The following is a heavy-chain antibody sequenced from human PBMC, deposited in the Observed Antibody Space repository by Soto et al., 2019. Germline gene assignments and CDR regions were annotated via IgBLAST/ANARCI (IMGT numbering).Heavy chain of an antibody. Sequence: QVQLVQSGAEAKKPGASVKVSCKASGHTFTTNAISWVRQAPGQGLEWMGWVSADNGNTNYAQKFQGRITMTTDTSTSTAYMELRSLRSDDTAVYYCAKGESVAVRHGFYYYNMDVWGKGTTVTVSS. V-gene: IGHV1-18*01. J-gene: IGHJ6*03. CDR2: VSADNGNT. CDR1: GHTFTTNA. CDR3: AKGESVAVRHGFYYYNMDV. D-gene: IGHD6-6*01.